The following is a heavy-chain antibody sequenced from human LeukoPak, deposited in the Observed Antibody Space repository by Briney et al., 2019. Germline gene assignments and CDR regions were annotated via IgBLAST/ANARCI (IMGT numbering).Heavy chain of an antibody. J-gene: IGHJ4*02. CDR2: ISGSDGST. V-gene: IGHV3-23*01. D-gene: IGHD2/OR15-2a*01. CDR3: AKDSAKKYDDY. CDR1: GFTFSSYG. Sequence: PGGSLRLSCAASGFTFSSYGMNWVRQAPGKGLEWVSGISGSDGSTNYADSVKGRFTISRENSKNTLYLQMNSLRAEDTAVYYCAKDSAKKYDDYWGQGTLVTVSS.